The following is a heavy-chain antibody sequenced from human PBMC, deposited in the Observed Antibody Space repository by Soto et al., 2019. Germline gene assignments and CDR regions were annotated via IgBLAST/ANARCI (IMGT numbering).Heavy chain of an antibody. V-gene: IGHV3-15*01. CDR1: GITLSNAW. Sequence: EVQLVESGGGLVKPGGSLRLSCEASGITLSNAWMTWVRQAPGKGLEWVGRIKSKADGSTTEYGSPVKDRFIITRDDSENTLDLQMHSLKTEDTAVYYCATPRPGTHCYGYWGQGTLVTVSS. D-gene: IGHD3-16*02. CDR2: IKSKADGSTT. CDR3: ATPRPGTHCYGY. J-gene: IGHJ4*02.